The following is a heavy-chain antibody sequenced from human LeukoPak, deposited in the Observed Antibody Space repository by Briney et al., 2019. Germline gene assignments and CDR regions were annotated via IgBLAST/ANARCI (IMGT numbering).Heavy chain of an antibody. D-gene: IGHD5-12*01. Sequence: GGSLRLSCTASRFYFSTYDMNWVRQAPGKGLEWISYIDSSASTTYYAGSVQGRFTISRDNAKNSLYLQMRSLRVEDTAFYYCASAHGGSGYDRPFDYWGQGTLVTVSS. CDR2: IDSSASTT. V-gene: IGHV3-48*03. CDR3: ASAHGGSGYDRPFDY. J-gene: IGHJ4*02. CDR1: RFYFSTYD.